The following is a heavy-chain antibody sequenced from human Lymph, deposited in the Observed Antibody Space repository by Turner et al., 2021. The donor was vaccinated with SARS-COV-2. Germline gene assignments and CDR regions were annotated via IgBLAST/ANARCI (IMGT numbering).Heavy chain of an antibody. CDR1: GFTFSTYA. D-gene: IGHD6-6*01. Sequence: QVQLVESGGGVVQPGRSLRLSCAASGFTFSTYAIHWVRQAPGKGLEWVALISYDGSNKYYADSVKGRFTISRDNSKNTLYLQMNSLTPEDTAVYYCARDFEQLVQFDYYGMDVWGQGTTVTVSS. V-gene: IGHV3-30-3*01. CDR3: ARDFEQLVQFDYYGMDV. CDR2: ISYDGSNK. J-gene: IGHJ6*02.